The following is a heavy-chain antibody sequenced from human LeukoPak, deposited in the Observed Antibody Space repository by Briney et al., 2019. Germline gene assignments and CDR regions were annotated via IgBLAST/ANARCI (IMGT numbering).Heavy chain of an antibody. J-gene: IGHJ6*02. Sequence: PGRSLSLSCAASGFTFSRYWMSWVRQASGKGLEWGANIKQDGSEKYYVDSVKGRFTISRDNAKNSLYLQMNSLRAEDTAVYYCARDRIKIGYYDILTGYPPGGMDVWGQGTTVTVSS. CDR2: IKQDGSEK. CDR3: ARDRIKIGYYDILTGYPPGGMDV. V-gene: IGHV3-7*01. D-gene: IGHD3-9*01. CDR1: GFTFSRYW.